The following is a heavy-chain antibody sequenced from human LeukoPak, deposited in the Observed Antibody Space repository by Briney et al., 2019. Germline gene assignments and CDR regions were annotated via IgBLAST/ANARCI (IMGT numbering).Heavy chain of an antibody. Sequence: GGSPRLSCAASGVIVSRNFMSWVRQAPGKGLRWVAIMYAGGTTDYSDSVRGRFHISRDSSNNTLSLQINSLRVEDTAVYYCARGSGSGWPLDRWGQGALVTVSS. CDR1: GVIVSRNF. CDR2: MYAGGTT. V-gene: IGHV3-53*01. J-gene: IGHJ5*02. CDR3: ARGSGSGWPLDR. D-gene: IGHD6-19*01.